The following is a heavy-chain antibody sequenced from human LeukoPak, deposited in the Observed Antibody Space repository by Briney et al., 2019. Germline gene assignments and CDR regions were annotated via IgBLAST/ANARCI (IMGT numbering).Heavy chain of an antibody. V-gene: IGHV4-34*01. Sequence: SETLSLTCAVYGGSFSGYYWNWIRQPPGKGLEWIGEINHSGSTNYNPSLKSRVTISVDTSKNQFSLKLSSVTAADTAVYYCARGGRPPKYYYYDYMDVWGKGTTVTISS. J-gene: IGHJ6*03. CDR1: GGSFSGYY. CDR2: INHSGST. D-gene: IGHD6-6*01. CDR3: ARGGRPPKYYYYDYMDV.